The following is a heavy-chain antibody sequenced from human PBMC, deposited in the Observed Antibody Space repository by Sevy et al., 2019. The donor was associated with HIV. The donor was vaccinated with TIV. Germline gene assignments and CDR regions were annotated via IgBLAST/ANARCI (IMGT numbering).Heavy chain of an antibody. CDR2: IYYSGNT. J-gene: IGHJ4*02. D-gene: IGHD6-6*01. CDR1: GDSFSNYY. V-gene: IGHV4-59*01. CDR3: AGGVGRQLILQLLDQ. Sequence: SETLSLTCTVSGDSFSNYYWSWIRQPPGKGLEWIGYIYYSGNTRYNPSLKSRVTMSIDTSKTQFSLKLSSVTAADTAVYYGAGGVGRQLILQLLDQWGQGTLVTVSS.